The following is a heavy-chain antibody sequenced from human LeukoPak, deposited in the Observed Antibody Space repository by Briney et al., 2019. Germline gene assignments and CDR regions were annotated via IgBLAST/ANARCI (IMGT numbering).Heavy chain of an antibody. J-gene: IGHJ4*02. D-gene: IGHD1-26*01. CDR1: GFTFSSYA. CDR3: ARERYPNTGIVGATHFDY. CDR2: ISYDGSNK. Sequence: PSGGSLRLSCAASGFTFSSYAMHWVRQAPGKGLEWVAVISYDGSNKYYADSVKGRFTISRDNSKNTLYLQMNSLRAEDTAVYYCARERYPNTGIVGATHFDYWGQGTLVIVSS. V-gene: IGHV3-30-3*01.